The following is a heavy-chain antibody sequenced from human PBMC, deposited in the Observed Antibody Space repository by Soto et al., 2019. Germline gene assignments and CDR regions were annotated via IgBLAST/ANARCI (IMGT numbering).Heavy chain of an antibody. CDR2: ISTSGST. J-gene: IGHJ4*02. D-gene: IGHD4-17*01. CDR3: AKVLREGLRTFDY. V-gene: IGHV3-23*01. Sequence: GGSLRLSCAASGFSFSSYAMSWVRQAPGKGLEWVSAISTSGSTYYADSVKGRFTISRDNSKNTLYLQMNSLRAEDTAVYYCAKVLREGLRTFDYWGQGTLVTVSS. CDR1: GFSFSSYA.